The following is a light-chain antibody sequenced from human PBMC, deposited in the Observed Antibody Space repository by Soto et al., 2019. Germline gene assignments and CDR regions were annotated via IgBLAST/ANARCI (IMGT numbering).Light chain of an antibody. V-gene: IGKV3-15*01. CDR1: QSVTRS. Sequence: IVVTQSPATLSVSPGETVTLSCRVSQSVTRSLAWYQQKPGQAPRLLISGAYTRATGIPARFSGSGSGTEFTLTISGLQSEDFAVYYCQQYYNWPQLTFGGGTRVEIE. J-gene: IGKJ4*01. CDR2: GAY. CDR3: QQYYNWPQLT.